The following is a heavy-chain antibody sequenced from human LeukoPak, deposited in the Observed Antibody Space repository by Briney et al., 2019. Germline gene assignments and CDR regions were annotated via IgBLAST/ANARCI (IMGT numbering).Heavy chain of an antibody. J-gene: IGHJ4*02. CDR2: IIPIFGTA. CDR1: GGTFSSYA. Sequence: SVKVSCKASGGTFSSYAISWVRQAPGQGLEWMGGIIPIFGTANYAQKFQGRVTITTDESTSTAYMELSSLRSEDTAVYYCARERGYDRHTFDYWGQGTLVTVSS. D-gene: IGHD5-12*01. CDR3: ARERGYDRHTFDY. V-gene: IGHV1-69*05.